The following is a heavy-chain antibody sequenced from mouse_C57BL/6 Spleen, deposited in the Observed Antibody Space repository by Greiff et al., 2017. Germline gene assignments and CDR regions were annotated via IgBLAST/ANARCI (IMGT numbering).Heavy chain of an antibody. CDR2: IYPGDGDT. D-gene: IGHD1-1*01. V-gene: IGHV1-82*01. J-gene: IGHJ1*03. Sequence: QVQLQQSGPELVKPGASVKISCKASGYAFSSSWMNWVKQRPGKGLEWIGRIYPGDGDTNYNGKFKGKATLTADKSSSTAYMQISSLTSEDSAVYFCAHYGYGSRAWYFDGWGTGTTVTVSS. CDR3: AHYGYGSRAWYFDG. CDR1: GYAFSSSW.